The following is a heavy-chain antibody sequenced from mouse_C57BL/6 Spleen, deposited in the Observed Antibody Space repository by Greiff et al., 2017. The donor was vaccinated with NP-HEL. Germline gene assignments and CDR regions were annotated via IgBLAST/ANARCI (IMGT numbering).Heavy chain of an antibody. CDR3: ARGGDYGKGHFDY. D-gene: IGHD1-1*01. Sequence: EVQLQQSGPELVKPGASVKISCKASGYTFTDYYMNWVKQSHGKSLEWIGDINPNNGGTSYNQKFKGKATLTVDKSSSTAYMELRSLTSEDSAVYYCARGGDYGKGHFDYWGQGTTLTVSS. CDR1: GYTFTDYY. V-gene: IGHV1-26*01. CDR2: INPNNGGT. J-gene: IGHJ2*01.